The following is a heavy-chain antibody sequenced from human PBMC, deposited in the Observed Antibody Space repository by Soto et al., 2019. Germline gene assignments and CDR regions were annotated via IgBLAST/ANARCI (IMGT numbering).Heavy chain of an antibody. CDR3: ARISVYYYCHGMDV. CDR2: INHSGST. Sequence: SETLSLTCAVYRGSFSGYYWSWIRQPPGKGLEWIGEINHSGSTNYNPSLKSRVTISVDTPKNQFSLKLSSVTAADTAVYYCARISVYYYCHGMDVWGQGTTVTVSS. V-gene: IGHV4-34*01. D-gene: IGHD3-16*02. J-gene: IGHJ6*02. CDR1: RGSFSGYY.